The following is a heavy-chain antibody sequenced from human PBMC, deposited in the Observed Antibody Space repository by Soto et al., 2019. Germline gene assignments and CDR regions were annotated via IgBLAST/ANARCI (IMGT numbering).Heavy chain of an antibody. CDR3: ASRNYGDRYDY. J-gene: IGHJ4*02. Sequence: EVQLVESGGGLVQPGGSLRLSCAASGFTFSTYSMNWVRQAPGKGLEWVSYISSSSPTYYADSVRGRFTISRDNAKNTLYLQMNSLRADDTAVCYWASRNYGDRYDYWGQGTLVTVSS. V-gene: IGHV3-48*01. CDR2: ISSSSPT. CDR1: GFTFSTYS. D-gene: IGHD4-17*01.